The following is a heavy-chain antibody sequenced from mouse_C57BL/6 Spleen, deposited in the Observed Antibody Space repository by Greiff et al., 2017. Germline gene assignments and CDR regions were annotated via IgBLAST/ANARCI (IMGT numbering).Heavy chain of an antibody. CDR2: IWGGGST. Sequence: QVQLQQSGPGLVAPSQSLSITCTASGFSLTSYGVDWVRQPPGKGLEWLGAIWGGGSTNYNSALLSRLSISKDNSKSQVFSKMTSLQTDNTTMYYCAERDYSNLAWFAYWGQGTLVTVSA. J-gene: IGHJ3*01. CDR1: GFSLTSYG. V-gene: IGHV2-9*01. D-gene: IGHD2-5*01. CDR3: AERDYSNLAWFAY.